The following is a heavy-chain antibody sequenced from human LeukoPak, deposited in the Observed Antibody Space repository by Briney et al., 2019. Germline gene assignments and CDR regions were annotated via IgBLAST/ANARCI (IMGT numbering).Heavy chain of an antibody. CDR2: IYHSGST. CDR3: ARHDEWEANFDY. J-gene: IGHJ4*02. D-gene: IGHD1-26*01. CDR1: GGSISSGGYS. Sequence: SQTLSLTCAVSGGSISSGGYSWSWIRQPPGKGLEWIGYIYHSGSTYYNPTLKSRVTISVDTSKNQFSLELSSVTAADTAVYYCARHDEWEANFDYWGQGTLVTVSS. V-gene: IGHV4-30-2*01.